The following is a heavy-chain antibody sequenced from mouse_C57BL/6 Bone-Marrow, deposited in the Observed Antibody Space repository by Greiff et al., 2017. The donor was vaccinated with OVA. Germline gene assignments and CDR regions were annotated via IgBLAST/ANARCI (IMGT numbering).Heavy chain of an antibody. Sequence: VKVVESGPGLVQPSQSLSITCTVSGFSLTSYGVHWVRQSPGKGLEWLGVIWRGGSTDYNAAFMSRLSITKDNSKSQVFFKMNSLQADDTAIYYCAKDGYHWYFDVWGTGTTVTVSS. J-gene: IGHJ1*03. D-gene: IGHD2-3*01. CDR2: IWRGGST. CDR3: AKDGYHWYFDV. CDR1: GFSLTSYG. V-gene: IGHV2-5*01.